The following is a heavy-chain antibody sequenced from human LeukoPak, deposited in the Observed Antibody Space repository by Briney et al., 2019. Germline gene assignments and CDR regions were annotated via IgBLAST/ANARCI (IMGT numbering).Heavy chain of an antibody. J-gene: IGHJ4*02. Sequence: ASVKVSCKTSGYTFTSYDINWVRQAPGQGLEWMGRMNPDSGNTGFAQKFRGRVTVTTNTSMTTVYMELSGLTYEDTAVYYCARAIRNQLLSEYWGQGTLITVSS. CDR2: MNPDSGNT. CDR3: ARAIRNQLLSEY. CDR1: GYTFTSYD. D-gene: IGHD2-2*01. V-gene: IGHV1-8*01.